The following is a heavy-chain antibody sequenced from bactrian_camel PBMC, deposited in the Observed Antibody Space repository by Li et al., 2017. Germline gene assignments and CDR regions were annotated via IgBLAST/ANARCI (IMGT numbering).Heavy chain of an antibody. CDR2: INSVGSNT. V-gene: IGHV3-2*01. Sequence: HVQLVESGGGLVQPGGSLRLPCAASGFTFSSYYMSWVRQAPGKGLQWVSSINSVGSNTNYADSVKGRFTISRDNAKNTVYLQMNSLKSEDSAVYHCTVTSHFGYWGLGTQVTVS. CDR1: GFTFSSYY. CDR3: TVTSHFGY. J-gene: IGHJ6*01.